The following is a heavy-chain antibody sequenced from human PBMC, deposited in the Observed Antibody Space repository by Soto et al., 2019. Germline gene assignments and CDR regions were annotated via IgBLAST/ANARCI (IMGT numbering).Heavy chain of an antibody. D-gene: IGHD6-13*01. J-gene: IGHJ6*02. CDR1: GGTFSSYA. CDR2: LIPIFGTA. CDR3: ARDLAAAGRGHYYYYGMDV. V-gene: IGHV1-69*01. Sequence: QVQLVQSGAEVKKPGSSVKVSCKASGGTFSSYAISWVRQAPGQVLEWMGGLIPIFGTANYAQKFQGRVTITADESTSTAYMELSSLRSEDTSVYYCARDLAAAGRGHYYYYGMDVWGQGTTVTVSS.